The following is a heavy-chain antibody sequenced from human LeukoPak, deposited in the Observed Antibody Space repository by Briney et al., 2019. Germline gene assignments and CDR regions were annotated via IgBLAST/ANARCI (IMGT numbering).Heavy chain of an antibody. D-gene: IGHD4-11*01. CDR2: IYYSGST. V-gene: IGHV4-31*11. J-gene: IGHJ6*02. CDR1: GGSISSGGYY. Sequence: SETLSLTCAVSGGSISSGGYYWSWIRQHPGKGLEWIGYIYYSGSTYYNPSLKSRVTISVDTSKNQFSLKLSSVTAADTAVYYCARDGRTTVTTNYYYGMDVWGQGTTVTVSS. CDR3: ARDGRTTVTTNYYYGMDV.